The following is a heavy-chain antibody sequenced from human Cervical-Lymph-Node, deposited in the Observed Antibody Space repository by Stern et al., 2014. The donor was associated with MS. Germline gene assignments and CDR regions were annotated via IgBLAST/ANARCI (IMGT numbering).Heavy chain of an antibody. CDR3: TRFLQSGWSDLFDS. V-gene: IGHV3-7*01. J-gene: IGHJ5*01. D-gene: IGHD6-19*01. CDR2: IKRDGSGT. Sequence: VQLVESGGGLVQPGGSQRLSCVASGSTFSTSWMSWVRQAPGKGLEWVGNIKRDGSGTYYLDSVKGRFTISRDNAKSSLYLEMNSLRAEDTAVYYCTRFLQSGWSDLFDSWGRGTLVTVSS. CDR1: GSTFSTSW.